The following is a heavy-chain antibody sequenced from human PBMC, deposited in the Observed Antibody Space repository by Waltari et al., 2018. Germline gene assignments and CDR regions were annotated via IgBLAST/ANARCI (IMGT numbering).Heavy chain of an antibody. D-gene: IGHD3-22*01. V-gene: IGHV1-2*06. CDR1: GYTFTGYY. CDR2: INPNSGGT. CDR3: ATVSLYLVVEDAFDI. Sequence: QGQLVQSGAEVKKPGTSVKVSCKASGYTFTGYYMHWVRQDPGQGLEWMGRINPNSGGTNYAQKFQGRVTMTRDTSISTAYMELSRLRSDDTAVYYCATVSLYLVVEDAFDIWGQGTMVTVSS. J-gene: IGHJ3*02.